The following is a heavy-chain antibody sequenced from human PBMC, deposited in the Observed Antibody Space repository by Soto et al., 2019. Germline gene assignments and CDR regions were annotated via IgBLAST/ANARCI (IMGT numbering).Heavy chain of an antibody. D-gene: IGHD6-19*01. J-gene: IGHJ4*02. V-gene: IGHV3-7*03. Sequence: WGSLRLSWAASGFTFSNYWMSWVRQAPGKGLEWVANIKQDGSDKYYVDSVEGRFTISRDNAKNSLYLQMNSLRAEDTAIYYCARDRYSSGWYPIDYWGQGTLVTVSS. CDR3: ARDRYSSGWYPIDY. CDR1: GFTFSNYW. CDR2: IKQDGSDK.